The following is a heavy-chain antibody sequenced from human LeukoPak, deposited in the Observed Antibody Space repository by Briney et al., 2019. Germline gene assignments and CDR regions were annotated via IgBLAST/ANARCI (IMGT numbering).Heavy chain of an antibody. Sequence: GRSLRLSCAASGFTFSSYGMHWVRQAPGKGLEWVALISDDGSNKYYADSVRGGVTISRDNYKTTMYLQMNSLRAEDTAVYYCAKEPRTLTTGIAVPYFDYWGQGTLVTVSS. CDR3: AKEPRTLTTGIAVPYFDY. D-gene: IGHD6-19*01. CDR2: ISDDGSNK. V-gene: IGHV3-30*18. CDR1: GFTFSSYG. J-gene: IGHJ4*02.